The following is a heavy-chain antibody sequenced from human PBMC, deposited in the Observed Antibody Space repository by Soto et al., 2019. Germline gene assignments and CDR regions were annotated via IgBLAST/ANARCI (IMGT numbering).Heavy chain of an antibody. V-gene: IGHV5-51*01. Sequence: PGESLKISCKTSGYSFISYWVAWVRQKPGKGLEWMGTFYPGDSTSTYSPSFQGQVTISVDKSISTAHLHLSSLKASDTAMYYCARIIGYCRNNDCSWTFDIWGQGTTVTVSS. D-gene: IGHD2-2*03. CDR3: ARIIGYCRNNDCSWTFDI. CDR1: GYSFISYW. CDR2: FYPGDSTS. J-gene: IGHJ3*02.